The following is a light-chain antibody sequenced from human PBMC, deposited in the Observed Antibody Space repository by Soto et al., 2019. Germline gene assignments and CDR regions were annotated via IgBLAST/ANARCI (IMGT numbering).Light chain of an antibody. V-gene: IGLV1-40*01. CDR1: SSNIGAGYD. Sequence: QSVLTRPPSMSGAPGQRVTISCTGSSSNIGAGYDVHWYQQHPGTAPKLLIFDNNNRPSGVPDRFSGSKSDTSASLAITGLQAEDEADYYCQSFDTSLSGFVVFGGGTQLTVL. J-gene: IGLJ2*01. CDR2: DNN. CDR3: QSFDTSLSGFVV.